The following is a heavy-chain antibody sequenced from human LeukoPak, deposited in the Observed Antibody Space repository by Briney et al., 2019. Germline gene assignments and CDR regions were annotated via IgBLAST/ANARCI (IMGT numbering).Heavy chain of an antibody. V-gene: IGHV3-15*01. CDR2: IKSKTDGGTT. J-gene: IGHJ4*02. D-gene: IGHD3-3*01. CDR1: GFTFSNSW. Sequence: GGSLRLSCAASGFTFSNSWMSWVRQAPGKGLEWVGGIKSKTDGGTTDYAAPVKGRFTISRDDSKNTLYLQMDSLKTEDTAVYYCTTGPLEWLLSDQYYFDYWGQGTLVTVSS. CDR3: TTGPLEWLLSDQYYFDY.